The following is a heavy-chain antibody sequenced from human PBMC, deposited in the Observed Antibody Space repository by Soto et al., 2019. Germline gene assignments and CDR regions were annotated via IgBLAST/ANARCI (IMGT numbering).Heavy chain of an antibody. V-gene: IGHV3-30-3*01. Sequence: QPGGSLRLSCAASGFTFSSYAMHWVRQAPGKGLEWVAVISYDGSNKYYADSVKGRFTISRDNSKNTLYLQMNSPRAEDTAVYYCARGYYYDSSGYSLDYWGQGTLVTVSS. CDR2: ISYDGSNK. CDR3: ARGYYYDSSGYSLDY. CDR1: GFTFSSYA. D-gene: IGHD3-22*01. J-gene: IGHJ4*02.